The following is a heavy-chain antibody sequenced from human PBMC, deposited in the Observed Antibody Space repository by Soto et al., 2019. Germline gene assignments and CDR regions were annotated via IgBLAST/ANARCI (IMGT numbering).Heavy chain of an antibody. V-gene: IGHV3-7*01. D-gene: IGHD3-3*01. Sequence: GGSLRLSCAASGFTFSSYWMSWVRQAPGKGLEWVANIKQDGSEKYYVDSVKGRFTISRDNAKNSLYLQMNSLRAEDTAVYYSARDRTYYDFWSGYYNTPYYYYMDVWGKGTTVTVSS. CDR2: IKQDGSEK. CDR1: GFTFSSYW. J-gene: IGHJ6*03. CDR3: ARDRTYYDFWSGYYNTPYYYYMDV.